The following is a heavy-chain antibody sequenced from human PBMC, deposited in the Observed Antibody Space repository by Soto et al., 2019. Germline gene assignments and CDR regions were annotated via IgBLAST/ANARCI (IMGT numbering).Heavy chain of an antibody. CDR1: GGSVSRGSYY. CDR3: ARAAPWFDP. D-gene: IGHD2-15*01. J-gene: IGHJ5*02. CDR2: IYYSGST. V-gene: IGHV4-39*01. Sequence: SETLSLTCTVSGGSVSRGSYYWSWIRQPPGKGLEWIGSIYYSGSTNYNPSLKSRVTISVDRSKSQFSLKLSSVTAADTAVYYCARAAPWFDPWGQGTLVTVSS.